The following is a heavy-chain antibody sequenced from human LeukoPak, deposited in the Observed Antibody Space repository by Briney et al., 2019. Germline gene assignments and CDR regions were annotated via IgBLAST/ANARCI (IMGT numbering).Heavy chain of an antibody. Sequence: GGSLRLSCAASGFTFSSYAMSWVRQAPGKGLEWVSYISGSSGIIDYADSVRGRFTISRDNAKNSLYLQMNSLRAEDTAVYYCARGLPGSSLNKLDYWGQGTLVTVSS. V-gene: IGHV3-48*01. D-gene: IGHD6-6*01. CDR3: ARGLPGSSLNKLDY. CDR2: ISGSSGII. J-gene: IGHJ4*02. CDR1: GFTFSSYA.